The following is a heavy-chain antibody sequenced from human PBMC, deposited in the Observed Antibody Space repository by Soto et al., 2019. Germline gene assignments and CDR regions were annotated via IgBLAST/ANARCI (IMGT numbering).Heavy chain of an antibody. D-gene: IGHD1-7*01. Sequence: QVQLQESGPGLVKPSGTLSLTCAVSGGSFTSNNRWTWVRQPPGQGLEGIGEIYRTGSTNYNPSLKSRVTISLDKSETQFSLKVTSLTAADTAVYYCASRDPGTSVDYWGQGTLVTVSS. J-gene: IGHJ4*02. CDR1: GGSFTSNNR. CDR2: IYRTGST. V-gene: IGHV4-4*02. CDR3: ASRDPGTSVDY.